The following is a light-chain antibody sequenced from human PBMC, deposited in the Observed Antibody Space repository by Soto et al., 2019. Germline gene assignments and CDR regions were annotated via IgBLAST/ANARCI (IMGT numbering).Light chain of an antibody. CDR2: GAS. J-gene: IGKJ5*01. Sequence: EIVLTQSPGTLSLSPGERATLSCRASQGVSSGYLAWYQQSPGPAPRLLIYGASSRATGIPDRFSGSGFGTDFTLTISRMQPEDFAIYYCQQTDTTPEITFGQGTRRENK. CDR1: QGVSSGY. CDR3: QQTDTTPEIT. V-gene: IGKV3-20*01.